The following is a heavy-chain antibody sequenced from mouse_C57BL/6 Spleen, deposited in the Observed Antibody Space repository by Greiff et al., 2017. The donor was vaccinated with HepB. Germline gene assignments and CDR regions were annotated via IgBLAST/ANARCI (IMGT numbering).Heavy chain of an antibody. CDR2: INPGSGGT. Sequence: VQLQQSGAELVRPGTSVKVSCKASGYAFTNYLIEWVKQRPGQGLEWIGVINPGSGGTNYNEKFKGKATLTADKSSSTAYMQISSLTSEDSAVYFCARWGDYDGFAYWGQGTLVTVSA. V-gene: IGHV1-54*01. CDR3: ARWGDYDGFAY. J-gene: IGHJ3*01. CDR1: GYAFTNYL. D-gene: IGHD2-4*01.